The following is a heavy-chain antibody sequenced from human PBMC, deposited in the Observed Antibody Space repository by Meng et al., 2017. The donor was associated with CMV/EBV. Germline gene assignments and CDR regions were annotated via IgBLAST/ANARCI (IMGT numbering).Heavy chain of an antibody. Sequence: SLKISCAASGFTFDDYAMHWVRQAPGKGLEWVSGISWNSGSIGYADSVKGRFTISRDNAKNSLYLQMNSLRAEDTALYYCAKVRGCSSTSCYIRDGAFDIWGQGTMVTVSS. CDR2: ISWNSGSI. CDR1: GFTFDDYA. D-gene: IGHD2-2*02. J-gene: IGHJ3*02. V-gene: IGHV3-9*01. CDR3: AKVRGCSSTSCYIRDGAFDI.